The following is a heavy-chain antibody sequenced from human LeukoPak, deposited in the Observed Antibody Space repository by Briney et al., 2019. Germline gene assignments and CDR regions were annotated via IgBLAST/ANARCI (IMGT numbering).Heavy chain of an antibody. D-gene: IGHD6-19*01. CDR1: GFTFSDAW. CDR3: ARAKKRGAVAGTVYYGMDV. Sequence: LSCAASGFTFSDAWMSWIRQPPGKGLEWIGEINHSGSTNYNPSLKSRVTISVDTSKNQFSLKLSSVTAADTAVYYCARAKKRGAVAGTVYYGMDVWGKGTTVTVSS. J-gene: IGHJ6*04. CDR2: INHSGST. V-gene: IGHV4-34*01.